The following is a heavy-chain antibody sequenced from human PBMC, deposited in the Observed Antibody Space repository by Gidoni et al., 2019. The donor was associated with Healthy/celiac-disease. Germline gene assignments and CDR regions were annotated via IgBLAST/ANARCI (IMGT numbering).Heavy chain of an antibody. CDR3: ARDPDYGDYCHHCDY. Sequence: EVQLVESGGGVVQPGGSPRLSCAATGFTVSSNYMSWVRQAPGKGLAWVSVIYSGGSTYYADSVKGRFTISRDNSKNTLYLQMNSLRAEDTAVYYCARDPDYGDYCHHCDYWGQGTLVTVSS. D-gene: IGHD4-17*01. V-gene: IGHV3-66*01. J-gene: IGHJ4*02. CDR1: GFTVSSNY. CDR2: IYSGGST.